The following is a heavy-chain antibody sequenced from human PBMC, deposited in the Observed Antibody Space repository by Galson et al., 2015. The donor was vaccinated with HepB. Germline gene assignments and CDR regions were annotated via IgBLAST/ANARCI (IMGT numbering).Heavy chain of an antibody. V-gene: IGHV4-4*02. D-gene: IGHD4-11*01. CDR3: ARETTGDGYDY. Sequence: WLRQPPGMGLEWIGEIYHSGSTNYNPSLKSRVTLSVDRSKNQLSLKLTSVTAADTAVYYCARETTGDGYDYWGQGTLVTVSS. CDR2: IYHSGST. J-gene: IGHJ4*02.